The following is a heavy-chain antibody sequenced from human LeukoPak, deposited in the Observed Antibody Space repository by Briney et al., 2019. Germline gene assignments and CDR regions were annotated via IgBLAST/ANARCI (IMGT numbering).Heavy chain of an antibody. CDR1: GLTFSSYG. Sequence: GRSLRLSCAASGLTFSSYGMHWVRQAPGKGLEWVSVLIGSSGSTDYADSVKGRFTISRDISKNTLFLQMNSLRAEDTAIYYCAKGAYDYIEIAYFDSWGQGTLVTVPS. D-gene: IGHD5-12*01. CDR3: AKGAYDYIEIAYFDS. V-gene: IGHV3-23*01. CDR2: LIGSSGST. J-gene: IGHJ4*02.